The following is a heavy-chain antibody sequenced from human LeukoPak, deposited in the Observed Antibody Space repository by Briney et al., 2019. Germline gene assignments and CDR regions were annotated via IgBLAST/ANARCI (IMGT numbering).Heavy chain of an antibody. V-gene: IGHV1-2*06. D-gene: IGHD3-10*01. CDR3: ARDRGKVANDY. J-gene: IGHJ4*02. Sequence: ASVKVSCKASGYTFTDYYIHWMRQAPGQGLEWMGRINPDSGGPNYAHKFQGRVTMTRDTSISTAYMDLSRLTSDDTAVYFCARDRGKVANDYWGQGTLVIVSS. CDR2: INPDSGGP. CDR1: GYTFTDYY.